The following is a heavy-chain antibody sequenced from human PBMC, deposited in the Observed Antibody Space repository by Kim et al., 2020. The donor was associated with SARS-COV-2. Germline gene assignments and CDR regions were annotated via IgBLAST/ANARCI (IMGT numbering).Heavy chain of an antibody. CDR3: TNTCSGGSCSLHDAFDI. CDR2: ITYNYAT. V-gene: IGHV3-73*01. D-gene: IGHD2-15*01. Sequence: GGSLRLSCAASGFTFTGSVIHWVRQASGKGLEWVGRITYNYATTYGASVKGRFTISRDDSENTAYLHMSSLKTEDTAVYYCTNTCSGGSCSLHDAFDIWGQGIMVTVSS. CDR1: GFTFTGSV. J-gene: IGHJ3*02.